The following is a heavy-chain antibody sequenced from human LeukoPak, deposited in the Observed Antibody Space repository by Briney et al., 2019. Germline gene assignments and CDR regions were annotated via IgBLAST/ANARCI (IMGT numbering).Heavy chain of an antibody. J-gene: IGHJ4*02. V-gene: IGHV3-15*01. CDR3: TTWSAAYRAR. CDR1: GFTFNNAW. D-gene: IGHD2-15*01. CDR2: IKSKSDGGTI. Sequence: GGSLRLSRAASGFTFNNAWMSWVRQTPGKGLEWVGRIKSKSDGGTIDYAAPVDGRFTISRDDSKNTLYLQMNSLKTEDTAVYYCTTWSAAYRARWGQGTPVTVSS.